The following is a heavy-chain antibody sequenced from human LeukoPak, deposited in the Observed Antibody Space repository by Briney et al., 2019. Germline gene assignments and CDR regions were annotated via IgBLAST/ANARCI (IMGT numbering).Heavy chain of an antibody. CDR3: ARLRYGSGIYEDV. J-gene: IGHJ6*04. CDR2: IYHSGRT. V-gene: IGHV4-38-2*02. D-gene: IGHD3-10*01. Sequence: SETLSLTCTVSGYSISSGYYWGWIRQPPGKGLEWIGSIYHSGRTFYNPSLKSRVTISVDTSKNQFSLKPTSVTAADTAVYYCARLRYGSGIYEDVWGKGTTVTVSS. CDR1: GYSISSGYY.